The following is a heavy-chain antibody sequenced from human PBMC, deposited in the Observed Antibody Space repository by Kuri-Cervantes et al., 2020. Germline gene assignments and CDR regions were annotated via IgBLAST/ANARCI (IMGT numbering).Heavy chain of an antibody. CDR2: ISWDGGST. V-gene: IGHV3-43D*04. J-gene: IGHJ4*02. D-gene: IGHD1-26*01. Sequence: GESLKISCAASGFTFDDYAMHWVRQAPGKGLEWVSLISWDGGSTYYADSVKGRFTISRGNSKNSLYLQMNSLRAEDTALYYCAREKDSGSYPFDYWGQGTLVTVSS. CDR3: AREKDSGSYPFDY. CDR1: GFTFDDYA.